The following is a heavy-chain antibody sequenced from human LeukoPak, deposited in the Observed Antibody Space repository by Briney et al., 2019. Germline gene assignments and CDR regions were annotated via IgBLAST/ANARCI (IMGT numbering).Heavy chain of an antibody. Sequence: ASVKVSCKASGYTFTSYYMHWVRQAPGQGLEWMGIINPSGGSTSYAQKFQGRVTMTRDMSTSTVYMELSSLRSEDTAVYYCARVRIGYYFDYWGQGTLSQSPQ. CDR3: ARVRIGYYFDY. CDR2: INPSGGST. V-gene: IGHV1-46*01. D-gene: IGHD3-10*01. J-gene: IGHJ4*02. CDR1: GYTFTSYY.